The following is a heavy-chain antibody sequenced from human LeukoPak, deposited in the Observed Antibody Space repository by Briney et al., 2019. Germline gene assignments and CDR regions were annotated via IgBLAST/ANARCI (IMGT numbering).Heavy chain of an antibody. J-gene: IGHJ4*02. V-gene: IGHV3-74*01. D-gene: IGHD4-23*01. CDR2: IDTHGGTT. CDR3: ARDFRGNRDY. CDR1: GFSFSNYW. Sequence: PVRSLSLSCAPSGFSFSNYWMHGVRQVPRGGRVCVSRIDTHGGTTDYAGSVRGRFTISRDNAKNTLYLQLNRLRSDDTALYYCARDFRGNRDYGGEGTLVSVSS.